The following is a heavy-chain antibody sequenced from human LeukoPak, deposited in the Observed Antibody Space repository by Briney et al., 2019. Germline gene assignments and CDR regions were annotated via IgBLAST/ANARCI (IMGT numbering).Heavy chain of an antibody. D-gene: IGHD3-3*01. J-gene: IGHJ4*02. CDR3: ARDLVNDFWSGSYFDY. Sequence: PGGSLRLSCAASGFTFSSYSMNWVRQAPGKGLEWVSYISSSSSTIYYADSVKGRFTISRGNAKNSLYLQMNSLRAEDTAVYYCARDLVNDFWSGSYFDYWGQGTLVTVSS. CDR2: ISSSSSTI. V-gene: IGHV3-48*01. CDR1: GFTFSSYS.